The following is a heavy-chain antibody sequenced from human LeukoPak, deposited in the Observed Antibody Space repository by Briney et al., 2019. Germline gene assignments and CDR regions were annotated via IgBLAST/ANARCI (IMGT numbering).Heavy chain of an antibody. Sequence: GGSLRLSCAASGFTVSSNYMSWVRQAPGKGLEWVSVIYSGGSTYYADSVKGRFTISRDNSKNTLYLQMNSLRAEDTAVYYCARDSGDPLDYGGNHDYWGQGTLVTVSS. D-gene: IGHD4-23*01. CDR1: GFTVSSNY. J-gene: IGHJ4*02. CDR3: ARDSGDPLDYGGNHDY. CDR2: IYSGGST. V-gene: IGHV3-53*01.